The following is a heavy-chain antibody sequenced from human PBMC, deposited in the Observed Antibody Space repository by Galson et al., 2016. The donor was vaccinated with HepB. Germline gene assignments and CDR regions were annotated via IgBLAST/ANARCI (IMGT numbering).Heavy chain of an antibody. Sequence: SLRLSCAASGFIFSTYDMHWVRQPTGKGLEWVSAIGTVGDTHYPDSVKGRFTISRDNSNNTLYLQMSSLGAEDTAVYYCAKKAHILTGPDAFDIWGQGTMVTVSS. J-gene: IGHJ3*02. CDR1: GFIFSTYD. CDR2: IGTVGDT. V-gene: IGHV3-13*04. D-gene: IGHD3-9*01. CDR3: AKKAHILTGPDAFDI.